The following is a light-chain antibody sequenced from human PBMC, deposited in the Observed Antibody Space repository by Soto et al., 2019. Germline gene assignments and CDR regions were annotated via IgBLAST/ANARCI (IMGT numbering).Light chain of an antibody. J-gene: IGKJ1*01. CDR1: QSVGSN. V-gene: IGKV3-15*01. Sequence: EIVMTQSPATLSVSPGERATLSCRASQSVGSNLAWYQQKPGQAPRLLIYGASTRATGIPARFSASGSGTEFTLTISSLQSEYFAVYYCQQYNDWRTFGQGTKVEVK. CDR3: QQYNDWRT. CDR2: GAS.